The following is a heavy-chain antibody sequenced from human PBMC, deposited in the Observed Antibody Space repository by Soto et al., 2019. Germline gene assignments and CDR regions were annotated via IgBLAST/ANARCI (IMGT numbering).Heavy chain of an antibody. Sequence: GGSLRLSCAASGFTFNTNAMAWVRQAPGKGLEWVSGNSGGGGITYYADSVKGRFTISRDNSKNTLYLQMGSLRAEDTAVYYCARFRGGVVALSFFDYWGQGSLVTVSS. CDR2: NSGGGGIT. CDR3: ARFRGGVVALSFFDY. CDR1: GFTFNTNA. D-gene: IGHD2-2*01. J-gene: IGHJ4*02. V-gene: IGHV3-23*01.